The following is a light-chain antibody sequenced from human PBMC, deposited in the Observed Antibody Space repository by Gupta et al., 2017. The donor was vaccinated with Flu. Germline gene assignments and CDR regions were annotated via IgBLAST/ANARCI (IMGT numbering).Light chain of an antibody. V-gene: IGKV1D-16*01. Sequence: ETQMTQSPSSLSASVGDRVTISCRASQDITRWLAWYQQKPGKAPKSLIYGASSLQSGVPSRFSGSGSGTDFTLTINNLQPEDFATYYCQQYNSYPMYTFGQGTKLEIK. CDR2: GAS. CDR3: QQYNSYPMYT. CDR1: QDITRW. J-gene: IGKJ2*01.